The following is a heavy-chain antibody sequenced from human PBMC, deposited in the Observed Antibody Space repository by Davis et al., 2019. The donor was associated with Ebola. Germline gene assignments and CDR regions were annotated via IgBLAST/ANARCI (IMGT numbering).Heavy chain of an antibody. D-gene: IGHD1-26*01. V-gene: IGHV3-23*01. J-gene: IGHJ4*02. CDR3: AKDRYSGSHWGFGDY. CDR1: GFTFTKYG. CDR2: IGNSGGST. Sequence: PGGSLRLSCAASGFTFTKYGMSWVRQAPGKGLEWVSGIGNSGGSTYYADSVKGRFTISRDNSKNTLYLQMNSLRAEDTAVYYCAKDRYSGSHWGFGDYWGQGILVTVSS.